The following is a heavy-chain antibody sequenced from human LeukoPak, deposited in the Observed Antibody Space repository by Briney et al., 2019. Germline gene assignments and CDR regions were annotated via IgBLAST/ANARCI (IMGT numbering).Heavy chain of an antibody. CDR1: GFTFSSYW. J-gene: IGHJ4*02. D-gene: IGHD3-22*01. CDR3: ARDQDSSGYYSRFDC. CDR2: IKQDGSEK. Sequence: GGSLRLSCAASGFTFSSYWMSWVRQAPGKGLEWVANIKQDGSEKYYVDSVKGRFTISRDNAKNSLYLQMNSLRAEDTAVYYCARDQDSSGYYSRFDCWGQGTLVTVSS. V-gene: IGHV3-7*01.